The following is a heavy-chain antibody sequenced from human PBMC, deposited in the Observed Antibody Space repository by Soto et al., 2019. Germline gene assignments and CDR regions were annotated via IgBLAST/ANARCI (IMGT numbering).Heavy chain of an antibody. D-gene: IGHD6-19*01. J-gene: IGHJ4*02. CDR1: GFTVGNNY. V-gene: IGHV3-66*01. CDR2: IYADGST. Sequence: GGSLILSCAASGFTVGNNYMSWVRQAPGKGLEWVSIIYADGSTYYTDSVKGRFTISRDNSKNTLYLQMSVLRAEDTAVYYCARDLSGSRDYWGQGTLVTVSS. CDR3: ARDLSGSRDY.